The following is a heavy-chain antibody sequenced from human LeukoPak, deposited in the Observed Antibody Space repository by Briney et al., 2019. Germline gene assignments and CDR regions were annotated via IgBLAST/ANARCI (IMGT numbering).Heavy chain of an antibody. Sequence: ASVKVSCKASGFTFTSSAVQWVRQARGQRLEWIGWIVVGSGNTNYAQKFQERVTITRDMSTSTAYMELSSLRSGDTAVYYCAARTATVTAPWLYYFDYWGQGTLVTVSS. CDR2: IVVGSGNT. V-gene: IGHV1-58*01. J-gene: IGHJ4*02. CDR3: AARTATVTAPWLYYFDY. D-gene: IGHD4-11*01. CDR1: GFTFTSSA.